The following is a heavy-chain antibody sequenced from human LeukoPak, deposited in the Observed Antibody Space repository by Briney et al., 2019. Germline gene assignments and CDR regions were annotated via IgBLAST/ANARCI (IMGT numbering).Heavy chain of an antibody. J-gene: IGHJ4*02. CDR3: ARNDFGSGWLGDY. Sequence: SGGSLRLSCAASGFTLSTYGMSWVRQAPGEGLEWVSTIGGIGGGTYYAESVKGRFTTSRDTSKNTLFLQMTSLRAEDTALYYCARNDFGSGWLGDYWGQGTLVTVFS. D-gene: IGHD6-19*01. V-gene: IGHV3-23*01. CDR1: GFTLSTYG. CDR2: IGGIGGGT.